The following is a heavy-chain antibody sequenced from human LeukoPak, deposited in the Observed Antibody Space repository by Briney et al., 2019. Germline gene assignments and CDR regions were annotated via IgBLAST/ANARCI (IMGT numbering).Heavy chain of an antibody. CDR2: ISSSSSYI. V-gene: IGHV3-21*01. Sequence: GGSLRLSCAASGFTFSSYSMNWVRQAPGKGLEWVSSISSSSSYIYYADSVKGRFTISRDNAKNSLYLQMDSLRAEDTAVYYCARDIESEIAVAGTGVDYWGQGTLVTVSS. CDR1: GFTFSSYS. CDR3: ARDIESEIAVAGTGVDY. D-gene: IGHD6-19*01. J-gene: IGHJ4*02.